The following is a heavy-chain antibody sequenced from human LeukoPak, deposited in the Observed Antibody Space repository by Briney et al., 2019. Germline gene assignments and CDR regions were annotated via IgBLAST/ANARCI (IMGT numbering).Heavy chain of an antibody. CDR1: GFTFSRYA. D-gene: IGHD6-13*01. CDR3: ASGGHGSSWYMDY. V-gene: IGHV3-30-3*01. J-gene: IGHJ4*02. CDR2: ISNDGSNK. Sequence: PGGSLRLSCTDSGFTFSRYAIHWVRQAPGKGLEWVAVISNDGSNKFYADSVKGRFTISRDNPKNTVYVQMDSLRVEDTAVYYCASGGHGSSWYMDYWGQGTLVSVSS.